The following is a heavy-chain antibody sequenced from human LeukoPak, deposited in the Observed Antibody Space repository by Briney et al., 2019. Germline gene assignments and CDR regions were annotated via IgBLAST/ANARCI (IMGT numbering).Heavy chain of an antibody. V-gene: IGHV4-39*01. CDR1: GGSITSSGYY. J-gene: IGHJ4*02. Sequence: NSSETLSLTCTVSGGSITSSGYYWGWIRQPPGKGLEWIASIHYSGITYYNPSLNSRVTISVDTSKNQFSLKLSSVTAADTAVYYCARYGGQSEFDYWGQGTLVTVSS. CDR2: IHYSGIT. CDR3: ARYGGQSEFDY. D-gene: IGHD4-23*01.